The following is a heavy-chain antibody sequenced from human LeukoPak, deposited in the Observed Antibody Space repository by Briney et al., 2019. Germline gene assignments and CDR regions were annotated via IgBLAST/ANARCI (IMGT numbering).Heavy chain of an antibody. CDR1: GFTFSSYA. V-gene: IGHV3-23*01. D-gene: IGHD6-19*01. Sequence: GGSLRLSCAASGFTFSSYAMSWVRQAPGKGLEWVSIISGSGDSTYYADSAKGRFTISRDNSKNTLSLQMNSLRAEDTAVYYCAKRGTGSSGWAFDYWGQGTLVTVSS. CDR3: AKRGTGSSGWAFDY. J-gene: IGHJ4*02. CDR2: ISGSGDST.